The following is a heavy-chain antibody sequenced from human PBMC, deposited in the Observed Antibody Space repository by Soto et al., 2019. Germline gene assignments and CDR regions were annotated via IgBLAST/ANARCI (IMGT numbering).Heavy chain of an antibody. CDR2: ISYDGSNK. V-gene: IGHV3-30-3*01. CDR1: GFTFSSYA. J-gene: IGHJ4*02. CDR3: ARDMPYCSGGSCYSSYFDY. D-gene: IGHD2-15*01. Sequence: GGSLRLSCAASGFTFSSYAMHWVRQAPGKGLEWVAVISYDGSNKYYADSVKGRFTISRDNSKNTLYLQMNSLRAEDTAVYYCARDMPYCSGGSCYSSYFDYWGQGTLVTVSS.